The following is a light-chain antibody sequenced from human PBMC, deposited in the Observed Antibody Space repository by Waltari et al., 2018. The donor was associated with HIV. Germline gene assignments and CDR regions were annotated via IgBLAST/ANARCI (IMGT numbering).Light chain of an antibody. CDR2: EVS. CDR1: SSDVGDYY. CDR3: SSYISSATPE. V-gene: IGLV2-14*01. Sequence: QSALTQPASVSGSPGQSISISCTGTSSDVGDYYVSWYQHHPGKAPKVIIYEVSNRPSGVSNRCSGSKSGNTASLTISGLLPEDEADYFCSSYISSATPEFGGGTRLTVL. J-gene: IGLJ3*02.